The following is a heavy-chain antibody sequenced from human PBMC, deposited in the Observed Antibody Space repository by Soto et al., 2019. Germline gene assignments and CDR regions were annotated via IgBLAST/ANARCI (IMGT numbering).Heavy chain of an antibody. CDR3: ARDGTQSAWSFQDY. Sequence: QVQLQESGPGLVKPSQTLSLTCTVSGGSISSGSAYWSWIRQHPGKGLEWIGYIYFSGSTYYNPSLKGRVKISVDTSKNQFYLRLTSVTAADTAVYCCARDGTQSAWSFQDYWGQGTLVTVSS. CDR1: GGSISSGSAY. D-gene: IGHD6-19*01. V-gene: IGHV4-31*03. CDR2: IYFSGST. J-gene: IGHJ4*02.